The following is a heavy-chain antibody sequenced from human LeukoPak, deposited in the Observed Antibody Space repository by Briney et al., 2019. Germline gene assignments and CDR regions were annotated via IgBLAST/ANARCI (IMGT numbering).Heavy chain of an antibody. CDR1: GYTFTGYY. Sequence: ASVKVSCKASGYTFTGYYMHWVRQAPGQGLEWMGWINPSSGGTNYAQKFQGRVTMTRDTSISTAYMELSRLRSDDTAVYYCARGSSSWYGMEVRFDPWGQGTLVTVSS. CDR3: ARGSSSWYGMEVRFDP. CDR2: INPSSGGT. J-gene: IGHJ5*02. D-gene: IGHD6-13*01. V-gene: IGHV1-2*02.